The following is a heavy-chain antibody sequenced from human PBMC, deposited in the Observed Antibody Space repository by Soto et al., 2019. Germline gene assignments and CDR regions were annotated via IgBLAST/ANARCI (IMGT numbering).Heavy chain of an antibody. CDR2: IIPILGIA. D-gene: IGHD3-3*01. J-gene: IGHJ3*02. CDR3: AGRTRFAVDTVELVALDI. Sequence: GASVKVSCKASGGTFSSYTISWVRQAPGQGLEWMGRIIPILGIANYAQKFQGRVTITADKSTSTAYMELSSLRSEDTAVYYCAGRTRFAVDTVELVALDIWGQGTLVTVSS. V-gene: IGHV1-69*02. CDR1: GGTFSSYT.